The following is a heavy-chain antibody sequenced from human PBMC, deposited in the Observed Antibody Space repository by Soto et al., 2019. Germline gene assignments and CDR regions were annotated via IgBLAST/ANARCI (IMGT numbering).Heavy chain of an antibody. J-gene: IGHJ4*02. V-gene: IGHV4-31*03. CDR2: IYYSGST. Sequence: SETLSLTCTVSGGSISSGGYYWSWIRQHPGKGLEWIGYIYYSGSTYYNQSLKSRVTISVDTSKNQFSLKLSSVTAADTAVYYCARVRRDGYNYKGSPAVESDYWGQGTLVTVSS. CDR1: GGSISSGGYY. D-gene: IGHD5-12*01. CDR3: ARVRRDGYNYKGSPAVESDY.